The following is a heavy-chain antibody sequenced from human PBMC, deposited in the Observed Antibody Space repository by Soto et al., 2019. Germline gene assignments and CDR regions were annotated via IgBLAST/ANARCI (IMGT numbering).Heavy chain of an antibody. CDR2: IYYTGST. J-gene: IGHJ4*02. D-gene: IGHD2-2*01. Sequence: QVQLQESGPGLVKPSQTLSLTCTVSGGSITSGGHYWSWVRQNPGKALEWIGYIYYTGSTYYNPSLKSRVTISVDTSKKQFSLKLRSVTAADTAVYYCARLYRDSNSNNCYGFDFWGQGTLVTVSS. CDR1: GGSITSGGHY. V-gene: IGHV4-31*03. CDR3: ARLYRDSNSNNCYGFDF.